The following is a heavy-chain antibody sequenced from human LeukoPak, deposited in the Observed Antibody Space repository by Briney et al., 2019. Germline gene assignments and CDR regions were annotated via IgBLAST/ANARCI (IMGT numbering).Heavy chain of an antibody. CDR2: ISRIGVTT. D-gene: IGHD2-2*01. V-gene: IGHV3-23*01. Sequence: PGGSLRLSCAVSGFTLNSNAMCWVRQAPGKGLEWVSAISRIGVTTYYADSVEGRFTISRDTSKNTLYLQMNTLRPEDTAVYYCAKEEVPSDYWGQGTLVTVSS. CDR1: GFTLNSNA. J-gene: IGHJ4*02. CDR3: AKEEVPSDY.